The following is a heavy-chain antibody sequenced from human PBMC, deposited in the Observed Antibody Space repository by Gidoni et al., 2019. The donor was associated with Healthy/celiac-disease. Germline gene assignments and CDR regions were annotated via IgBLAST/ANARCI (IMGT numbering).Heavy chain of an antibody. D-gene: IGHD2-21*01. CDR1: GFTLSSSA. CDR3: ASGRDYGGDWGSAEDY. Sequence: EVPLLESGGGLVQPGGSLRLSCAASGFTLSSSARSGVGQAPGKGLEWGAGIGGSGGSPYYADSVKGRLTISRDNSKNTLYLQMNSLRAEDTAVYYCASGRDYGGDWGSAEDYWGQGTLVTVSS. J-gene: IGHJ4*02. V-gene: IGHV3-23*01. CDR2: IGGSGGSP.